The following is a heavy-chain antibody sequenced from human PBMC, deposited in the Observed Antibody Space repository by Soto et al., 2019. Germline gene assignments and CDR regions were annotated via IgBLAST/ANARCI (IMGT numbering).Heavy chain of an antibody. CDR3: ARDPRVETTLMAVFQG. CDR1: GFTFSSYT. CDR2: IWYDGSNK. Sequence: GGSLILSCAASGFTFSSYTMHWVRQAPGKGLEWVALIWYDGSNKYYADSVKGRFTISRDNSKNTLYLQMSSLRNEDTAVYYCARDPRVETTLMAVFQGWGQGTLVTVSS. D-gene: IGHD3-3*01. J-gene: IGHJ1*01. V-gene: IGHV3-33*08.